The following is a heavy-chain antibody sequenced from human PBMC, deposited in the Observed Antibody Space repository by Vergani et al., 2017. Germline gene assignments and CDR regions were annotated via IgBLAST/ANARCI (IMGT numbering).Heavy chain of an antibody. Sequence: EVQLVQSGAEVKKHGATMKISCKVSGYTFTDHYMHWVKQAPGKGLEWMGLVDPEDGETIYAEKFKGRVTIAEDTSTDTAHLELSSLRSEDTAVYYCATPQTVTTGGMEVWGQGTTVIVSS. D-gene: IGHD4-17*01. CDR2: VDPEDGET. V-gene: IGHV1-69-2*01. CDR3: ATPQTVTTGGMEV. J-gene: IGHJ6*02. CDR1: GYTFTDHY.